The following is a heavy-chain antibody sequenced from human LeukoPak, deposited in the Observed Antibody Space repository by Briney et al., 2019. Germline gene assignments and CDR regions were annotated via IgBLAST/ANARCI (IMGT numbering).Heavy chain of an antibody. Sequence: PSETLSLTCTVSGGSISSYYWSWIRQPPGKGLEWIGYIYYSGSTNYNPSLKSRVTISVDTSKNQFSLKLSSVTAADTAVYYCARFRLTYYYDSSGYYGAFDIWGQGTMVTVSS. V-gene: IGHV4-59*01. J-gene: IGHJ3*02. D-gene: IGHD3-22*01. CDR3: ARFRLTYYYDSSGYYGAFDI. CDR1: GGSISSYY. CDR2: IYYSGST.